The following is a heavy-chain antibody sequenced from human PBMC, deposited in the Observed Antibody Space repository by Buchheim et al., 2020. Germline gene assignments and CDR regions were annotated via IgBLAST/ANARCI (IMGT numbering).Heavy chain of an antibody. CDR2: IWYDGSNK. CDR3: ARSGDGYYYYGMDV. Sequence: QVRLVESGGGVVQPGRSLRLSCAASGFTFSSYGMHWVRQAPGKGLEWVAVIWYDGSNKYYADSVKGRFTISRDNSKNTLYLQMNSLRAEDTAVYYCARSGDGYYYYGMDVWGQGTT. V-gene: IGHV3-33*01. CDR1: GFTFSSYG. J-gene: IGHJ6*02. D-gene: IGHD3-10*01.